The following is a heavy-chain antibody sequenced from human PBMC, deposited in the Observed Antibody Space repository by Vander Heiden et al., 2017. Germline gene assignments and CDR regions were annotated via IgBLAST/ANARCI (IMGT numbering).Heavy chain of an antibody. CDR3: ARDSRLPEVSLGGVYGMDV. J-gene: IGHJ6*02. D-gene: IGHD3-16*01. V-gene: IGHV3-7*01. CDR2: IKQDGSEE. CDR1: GFPFSSYW. Sequence: EVPLVESGGGLVQPGGSVRLSCAASGFPFSSYWMGWGRQAPGKGLEWVANIKQDGSEEYYVGSVKGRFTISRDNAKNSLYLQMNSLRAEDTAVYYCARDSRLPEVSLGGVYGMDVWGQGTTVTVSS.